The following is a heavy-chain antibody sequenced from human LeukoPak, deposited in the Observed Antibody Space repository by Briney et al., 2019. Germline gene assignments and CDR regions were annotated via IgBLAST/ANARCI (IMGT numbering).Heavy chain of an antibody. Sequence: SETLSLTCTVSGGSISSYYWSWIRQPAGKGLEWIGRIYTSGSTNYNPSLKSRVTMSVDTSKNQFSLKLSPVTAADTAVYYCARDWSAPVTIFGVVRNYGMDVWGQGTTVTVSS. CDR3: ARDWSAPVTIFGVVRNYGMDV. J-gene: IGHJ6*02. CDR2: IYTSGST. CDR1: GGSISSYY. D-gene: IGHD3-3*01. V-gene: IGHV4-4*07.